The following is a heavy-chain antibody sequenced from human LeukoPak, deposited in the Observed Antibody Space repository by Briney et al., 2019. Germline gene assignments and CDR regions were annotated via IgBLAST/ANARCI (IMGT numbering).Heavy chain of an antibody. V-gene: IGHV3-15*01. CDR1: GFSFSDAW. CDR3: TTLPRPDY. J-gene: IGHJ4*02. CDR2: IKSKTNGEVR. Sequence: GGSLRLSCAASGFSFSDAWMNWVRQAPGKGLRWIGRIKSKTNGEVRDYIEAVRGRFTISRDDSKNTVDLQMNSLKTEDTGVYYCTTLPRPDYWGQGTLVTVSS.